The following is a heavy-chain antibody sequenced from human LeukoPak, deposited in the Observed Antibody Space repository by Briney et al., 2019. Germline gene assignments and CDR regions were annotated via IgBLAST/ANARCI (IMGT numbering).Heavy chain of an antibody. CDR2: ISHSGST. J-gene: IGHJ4*02. V-gene: IGHV4-34*01. CDR1: GGSFSGYY. D-gene: IGHD3-10*01. Sequence: SETLSLTCAVYGGSFSGYYWSWIRQPPGKGLEWIGEISHSGSTNYNPSLKSRVTISVDTSKNQFSLKLSSVTAADTAVYYCARARYGSGSGDYWGQGTLVTVSS. CDR3: ARARYGSGSGDY.